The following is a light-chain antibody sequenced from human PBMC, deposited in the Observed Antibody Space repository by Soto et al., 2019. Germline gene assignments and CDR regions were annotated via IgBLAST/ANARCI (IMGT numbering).Light chain of an antibody. V-gene: IGKV3-20*01. CDR1: QSVSSNY. CDR2: DAY. CDR3: QRYGSSPLT. Sequence: EIVLTQSPGTLSLSPGERATLSCRASQSVSSNYLAWYQQRPGQAPRLLIYDAYRRATGIPDRFSGSGSGTDFTLTIGRLGPEDFAVYYCQRYGSSPLTFGGGTKVEIK. J-gene: IGKJ4*01.